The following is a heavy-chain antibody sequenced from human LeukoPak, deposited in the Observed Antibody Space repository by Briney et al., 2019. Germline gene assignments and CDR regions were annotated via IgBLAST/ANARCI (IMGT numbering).Heavy chain of an antibody. CDR3: AREGYYGSGSPPSLYFDY. CDR1: GFTFSSRW. Sequence: PGGSLRLSCVASGFTFSSRWIHWVRQAPGKGLEWVAVTSSDLNVKLYADSVKGRFTISRDNSRSTLYLQMNSLRPEDTAIYYCAREGYYGSGSPPSLYFDYWGQGTLVTVSS. CDR2: TSSDLNVK. V-gene: IGHV3-30*03. J-gene: IGHJ4*02. D-gene: IGHD3-10*01.